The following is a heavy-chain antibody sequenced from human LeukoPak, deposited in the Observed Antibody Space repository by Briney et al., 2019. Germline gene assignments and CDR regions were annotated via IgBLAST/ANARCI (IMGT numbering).Heavy chain of an antibody. D-gene: IGHD6-6*01. CDR2: IYYSGST. V-gene: IGHV4-31*03. CDR3: ARDRRPVSYFDY. J-gene: IGHJ4*02. CDR1: GGSISSGGYY. Sequence: SETLSLTCTVSGGSISSGGYYWSWIRQHPGKGLEWIGYIYYSGSTYYNPSLKSRVTISVDTSKNQFSLKLSSVTAADTAVYYCARDRRPVSYFDYWGQGTLVTVSS.